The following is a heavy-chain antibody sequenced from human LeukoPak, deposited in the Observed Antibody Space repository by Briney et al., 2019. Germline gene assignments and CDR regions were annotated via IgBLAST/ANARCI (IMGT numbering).Heavy chain of an antibody. D-gene: IGHD3-16*01. J-gene: IGHJ5*02. CDR3: ARDSPFSPMGLFDP. CDR1: GFTLNDYY. CDR2: ISGSGTTI. Sequence: GGSLRLSCAASGFTLNDYYMSWTRQAPGKGLEWISYISGSGTTIYYADSVKGRFTISRDTAKNSLFLQISSLRVDDTAVYYCARDSPFSPMGLFDPWGQGTLVTVSS. V-gene: IGHV3-11*04.